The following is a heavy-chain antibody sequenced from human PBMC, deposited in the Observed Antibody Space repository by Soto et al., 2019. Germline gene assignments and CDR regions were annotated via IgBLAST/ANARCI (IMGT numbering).Heavy chain of an antibody. D-gene: IGHD5-18*01. Sequence: ETLSLTCAVYGGSFSGYYWSWIRQPPGKGLEWIGEINHSGSTNYNPSLKSRVTISVDTSKNQFSLKLSSVTAADTAVYYCARVGYVGNWFDPWGQGTLVTVSS. V-gene: IGHV4-34*01. J-gene: IGHJ5*02. CDR1: GGSFSGYY. CDR2: INHSGST. CDR3: ARVGYVGNWFDP.